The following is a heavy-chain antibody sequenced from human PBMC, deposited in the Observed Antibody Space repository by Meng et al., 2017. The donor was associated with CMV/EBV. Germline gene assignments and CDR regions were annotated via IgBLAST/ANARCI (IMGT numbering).Heavy chain of an antibody. CDR3: ASLTRSSSSKGFGY. CDR2: IYSGGST. CDR1: GFTVSSNY. V-gene: IGHV3-53*01. D-gene: IGHD6-13*01. Sequence: LSLTCAASGFTVSSNYMSWVRQAPGKGLEWVSVIYSGGSTYYADSVKGRFTISRDNSKNTLYLQMNSLRAEDTAVYYCASLTRSSSSKGFGYWGQGTLVTVSS. J-gene: IGHJ4*02.